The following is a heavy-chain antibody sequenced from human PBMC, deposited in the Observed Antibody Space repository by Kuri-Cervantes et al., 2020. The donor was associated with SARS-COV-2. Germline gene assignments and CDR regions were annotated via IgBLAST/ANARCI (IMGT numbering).Heavy chain of an antibody. CDR1: GFTFSSYG. CDR3: AKEMGATKYSQH. D-gene: IGHD1-26*01. CDR2: ISYDGSNK. J-gene: IGHJ1*01. Sequence: GGSLRLSCAASGFTFSSYGMHWVRQAPGKGLEWVAVISYDGSNKYYADSVKGRFTISRDNSKNTLYLQMNSLRAEDTAVYYCAKEMGATKYSQHWGQGTLVTVSS. V-gene: IGHV3-30*18.